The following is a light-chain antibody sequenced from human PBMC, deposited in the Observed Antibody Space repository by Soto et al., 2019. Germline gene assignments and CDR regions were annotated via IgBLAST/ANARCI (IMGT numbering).Light chain of an antibody. V-gene: IGKV1-39*01. CDR3: QESSRGPPFT. CDR1: QDISNY. Sequence: DIQMAQSRSSLSPXXGXXXXIXXXVCQDISNYLNWYQRKPGKAPKLLIYGATTSQSGVPSRFSADGSGTDFNLTIRSLQPEDFATYYCQESSRGPPFTFGPGTKVDIK. J-gene: IGKJ3*01. CDR2: GAT.